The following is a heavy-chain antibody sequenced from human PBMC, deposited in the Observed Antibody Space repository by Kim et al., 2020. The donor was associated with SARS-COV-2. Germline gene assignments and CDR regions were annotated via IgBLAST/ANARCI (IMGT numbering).Heavy chain of an antibody. J-gene: IGHJ6*02. Sequence: GGSLRLSCAASGFTFSSYAMSWVRQAPGKGLEWVPAISGSGGSTYYADSVKGRFTISRDNSKNTLYLQMNSLRAEDTAVYYCAKASFSLDYPNYGMDVWGQGTTVTVSS. V-gene: IGHV3-23*01. CDR3: AKASFSLDYPNYGMDV. CDR2: ISGSGGST. D-gene: IGHD4-17*01. CDR1: GFTFSSYA.